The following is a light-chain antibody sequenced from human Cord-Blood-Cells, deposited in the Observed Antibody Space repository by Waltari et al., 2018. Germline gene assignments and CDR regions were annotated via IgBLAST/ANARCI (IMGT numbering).Light chain of an antibody. CDR2: GAS. CDR3: QQYGSSPLT. CDR1: QSVSSSY. V-gene: IGKV3-20*01. Sequence: EIVLTQSPGTLSLSPGERATLSGRASQSVSSSYLAWYQQKPGQAPRFHIYGASSRATGIPDRFSGSGSGTDFTLTISRLEPEDFAVYYFQQYGSSPLTFGQGTKVEIK. J-gene: IGKJ1*01.